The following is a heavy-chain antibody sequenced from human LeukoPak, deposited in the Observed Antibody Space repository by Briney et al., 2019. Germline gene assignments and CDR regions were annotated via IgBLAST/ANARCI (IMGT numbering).Heavy chain of an antibody. CDR1: GGSFSGYY. V-gene: IGHV4-34*01. CDR3: ARGRDSSWLPFDY. D-gene: IGHD6-13*01. CDR2: INHSGST. Sequence: PSETLSLTCAVYGGSFSGYYWSWIRQPPGKGLEWIGEINHSGSTNYNPSLKSRVTISVDTSKNQFSLKLSSVTAADTAVYYCARGRDSSWLPFDYWGQGTLVTVSS. J-gene: IGHJ4*02.